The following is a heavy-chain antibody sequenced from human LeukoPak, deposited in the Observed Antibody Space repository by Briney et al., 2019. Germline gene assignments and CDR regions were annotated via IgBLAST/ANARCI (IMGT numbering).Heavy chain of an antibody. D-gene: IGHD2-15*01. J-gene: IGHJ4*02. CDR3: TTEGYCSGGSCYGFDN. V-gene: IGHV3-15*01. Sequence: GGSLRLSCAATGFTFRNAWMMWVRQAPGEGLEWFGRIKSKTDGGTTDYAAPVKGRFTISRDDSKNTLDLQMNSLKTEDSAVYYCTTEGYCSGGSCYGFDNWGQGTLVTVSS. CDR2: IKSKTDGGTT. CDR1: GFTFRNAW.